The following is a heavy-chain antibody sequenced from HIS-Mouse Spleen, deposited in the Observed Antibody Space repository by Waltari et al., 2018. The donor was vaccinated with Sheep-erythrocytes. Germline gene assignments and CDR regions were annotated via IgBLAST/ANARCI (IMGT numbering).Heavy chain of an antibody. CDR1: GFTFSSYG. J-gene: IGHJ5*02. CDR3: AKDGGGNWFDP. Sequence: QVQLVESGGGVVQPGRSLRLSCAASGFTFSSYGMHWVRQAPGKGLEWVEVISYDGSNKYYADSVKGRFTISRDNSKNTVYLQMNSLRAEDTAVYYCAKDGGGNWFDPWGQGTLVTVSS. CDR2: ISYDGSNK. V-gene: IGHV3-30*18. D-gene: IGHD3-10*01.